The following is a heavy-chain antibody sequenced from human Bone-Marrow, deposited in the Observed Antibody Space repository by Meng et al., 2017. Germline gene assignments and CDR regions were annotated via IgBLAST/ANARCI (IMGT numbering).Heavy chain of an antibody. CDR2: IYHSGST. CDR1: GYSISSGYY. D-gene: IGHD6-13*01. V-gene: IGHV4-38-2*02. Sequence: SETLSLTCTVSGYSISSGYYWGWIRQPPGKGLEWIGSIYHSGSTYYNPSLKSRVTISVDTSKNQFSLKLSSVTAADTAVYYCARAKGIAAAGNDDYFDYWGQGTLVTVSS. CDR3: ARAKGIAAAGNDDYFDY. J-gene: IGHJ4*02.